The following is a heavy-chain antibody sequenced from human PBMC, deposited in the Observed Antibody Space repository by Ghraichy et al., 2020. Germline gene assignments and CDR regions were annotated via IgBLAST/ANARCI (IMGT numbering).Heavy chain of an antibody. CDR1: GGSFSGYY. Sequence: SQTLSLTCAVYGGSFSGYYWSWIRQPPGKGLEWIGEINHSGSTNYNPSLKSRVTISVDTSKNQFSLKLSSVTAADTAVYYCARRSFYFDYWGQGTLVTVSS. V-gene: IGHV4-34*01. CDR3: ARRSFYFDY. J-gene: IGHJ4*02. CDR2: INHSGST.